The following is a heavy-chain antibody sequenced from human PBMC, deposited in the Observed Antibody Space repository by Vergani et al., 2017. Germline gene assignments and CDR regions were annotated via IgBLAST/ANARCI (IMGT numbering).Heavy chain of an antibody. CDR2: ISGSGGST. CDR3: AKANPRNSGYDYLYDYHAMHV. V-gene: IGHV3-23*01. J-gene: IGHJ6*02. CDR1: GFTFNHYA. Sequence: EVQLLESGGDLVQPGGSLRLSCAASGFTFNHYAMNWVRQAPGKGLEWVSGISGSGGSTYYAGSVKGRFTISRDSSKNTLYLQMNSLSAGDTAVYYCAKANPRNSGYDYLYDYHAMHVWGQGTTVTVSS. D-gene: IGHD5-12*01.